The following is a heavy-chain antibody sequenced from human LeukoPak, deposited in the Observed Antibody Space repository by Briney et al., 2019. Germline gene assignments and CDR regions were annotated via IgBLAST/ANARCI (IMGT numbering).Heavy chain of an antibody. D-gene: IGHD3-22*01. CDR3: ARLGGYTIYYYGMDV. CDR1: GFTFSSYG. CDR2: IWYDGSNK. J-gene: IGHJ6*02. V-gene: IGHV3-33*01. Sequence: GRSLRLSCAASGFTFSSYGMHWVRQVPGKGLEWVAVIWYDGSNKYYADSVKGRFTISRDNSKNTLYLQMNSLRAEDTAVYYCARLGGYTIYYYGMDVWGQGTTVTVSS.